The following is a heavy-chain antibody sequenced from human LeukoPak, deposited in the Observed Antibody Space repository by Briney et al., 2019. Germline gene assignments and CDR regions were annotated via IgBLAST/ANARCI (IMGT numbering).Heavy chain of an antibody. CDR3: ARNLPAADY. CDR1: GFTFSSYA. Sequence: PGGSLRLSCAASGFTFSSYAMSWVRQAPGKELECVSAISGTGGSTYYADSVKGRFTISRDNAKNSLYLQMNSLRVEDTAVYYCARNLPAADYWGQGTLVTVSS. CDR2: ISGTGGST. J-gene: IGHJ4*02. V-gene: IGHV3-23*01. D-gene: IGHD2-2*01.